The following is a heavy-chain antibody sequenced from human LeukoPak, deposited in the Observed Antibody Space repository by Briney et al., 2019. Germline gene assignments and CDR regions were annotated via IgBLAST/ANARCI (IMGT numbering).Heavy chain of an antibody. J-gene: IGHJ6*03. CDR1: GGSFSGYY. CDR2: INHSGST. Sequence: SETLSLXCAVYGGSFSGYYWSWIRQPPGKGLEWIGEINHSGSTNYNPSLKSRVTISVDTSKNQFSLKLSSVTAADTAVYYCAREQRAYYYYYMDVWGKGTTVTVSS. V-gene: IGHV4-34*01. CDR3: AREQRAYYYYYMDV. D-gene: IGHD6-13*01.